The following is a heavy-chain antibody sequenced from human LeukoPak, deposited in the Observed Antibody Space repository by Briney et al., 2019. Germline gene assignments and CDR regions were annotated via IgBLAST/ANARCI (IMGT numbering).Heavy chain of an antibody. V-gene: IGHV1-69*05. D-gene: IGHD3-9*01. CDR3: ARDNNYDILSYDY. J-gene: IGHJ4*02. CDR2: IIPIFGTA. CDR1: GGTFSSYA. Sequence: SVKVSCKASGGTFSSYAISWVRQAPGQGLEWMGGIIPIFGTANYAQKFQGRVTITTDESTSTAYMELSSLRSEDTAVYYCARDNNYDILSYDYWGQGTLVTVSS.